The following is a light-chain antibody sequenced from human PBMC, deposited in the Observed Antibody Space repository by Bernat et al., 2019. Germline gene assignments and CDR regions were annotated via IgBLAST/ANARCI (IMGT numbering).Light chain of an antibody. J-gene: IGLJ1*01. CDR1: SRDVGGYNY. CDR2: DVS. V-gene: IGLV2-14*03. Sequence: QSALTQPASVSGSPGQSITISCTGTSRDVGGYNYVSWYQQHPGKVPKLMIYDVSNRPSGVSNRFSGSKSGNTASLTISGLQAEDEADYYCSSYTGSSTQVFGTGTKVTVL. CDR3: SSYTGSSTQV.